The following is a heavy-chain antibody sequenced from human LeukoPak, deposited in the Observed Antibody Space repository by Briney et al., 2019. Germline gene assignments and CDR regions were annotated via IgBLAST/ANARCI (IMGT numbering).Heavy chain of an antibody. D-gene: IGHD6-25*01. CDR2: ISYDGSNK. J-gene: IGHJ4*02. Sequence: HPGGPLRLSCAASGFTFSSYGMHWVRQAPGKGLEWVAVISYDGSNKYYADSVKGRFTISRDNSKNTLYLQMNSLRAEDTAVYYCAKSQRLVDYWGQGTLVTVSS. CDR3: AKSQRLVDY. V-gene: IGHV3-30*18. CDR1: GFTFSSYG.